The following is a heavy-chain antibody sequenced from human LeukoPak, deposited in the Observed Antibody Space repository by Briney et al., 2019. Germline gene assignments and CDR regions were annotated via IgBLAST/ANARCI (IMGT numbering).Heavy chain of an antibody. CDR3: ARTQPYYYDSSGYYYGAFDI. D-gene: IGHD3-22*01. J-gene: IGHJ3*02. CDR2: VNPMSGKT. Sequence: ASVKVSCKASGYTLTNYDINWVRQAPGQGLEWMGWVNPMSGKTAYALKFQGRVTMTRNTSINTAYMELSSLRSEDTAVYYCARTQPYYYDSSGYYYGAFDIWGQGTMVTVSS. CDR1: GYTLTNYD. V-gene: IGHV1-8*01.